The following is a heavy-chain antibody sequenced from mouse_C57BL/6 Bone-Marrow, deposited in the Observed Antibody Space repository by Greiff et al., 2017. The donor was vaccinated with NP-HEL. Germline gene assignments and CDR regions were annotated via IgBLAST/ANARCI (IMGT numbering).Heavy chain of an antibody. Sequence: VQLQQSGTVLARPGASVKMSCKTSGYTFTSYWMHWVKQRPGQGLEWIGAIYPGNSDTSYNQKFKGKAKLTAVTSASTAYMELSSLTNEDSAVYYCTRDSNYEWYFDVWGTGTTVTVSS. V-gene: IGHV1-5*01. J-gene: IGHJ1*03. D-gene: IGHD2-5*01. CDR3: TRDSNYEWYFDV. CDR1: GYTFTSYW. CDR2: IYPGNSDT.